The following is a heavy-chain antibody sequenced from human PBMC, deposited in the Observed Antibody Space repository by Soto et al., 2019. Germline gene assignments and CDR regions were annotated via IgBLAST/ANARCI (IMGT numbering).Heavy chain of an antibody. CDR3: ASSNIAAAPYGMDV. Sequence: QVQLVQSGAEVKKPGASVKVSCKASGYTFTRYAMHWVRQAPGQRLEWMGWINAGNGNTKYSQKFQGRVTITRDTSASTAYMELSSLRSEDTAVYSCASSNIAAAPYGMDVWGQGTTVTVSS. CDR1: GYTFTRYA. J-gene: IGHJ6*02. CDR2: INAGNGNT. D-gene: IGHD6-13*01. V-gene: IGHV1-3*01.